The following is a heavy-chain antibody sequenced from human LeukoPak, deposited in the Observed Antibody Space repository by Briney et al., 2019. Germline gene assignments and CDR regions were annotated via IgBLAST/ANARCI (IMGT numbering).Heavy chain of an antibody. CDR3: ARDHSGSYRAYNWFDP. D-gene: IGHD1-26*01. J-gene: IGHJ5*02. V-gene: IGHV4-31*03. Sequence: PSETLSLTCTVSGGSISSGGYYWSWIRQHPGKGLEWIGYIYYSGSTYYNPSLKSRVTISVDTSKNQFSLKLSSVTAADTAVYYCARDHSGSYRAYNWFDPWGQGILVTVSS. CDR2: IYYSGST. CDR1: GGSISSGGYY.